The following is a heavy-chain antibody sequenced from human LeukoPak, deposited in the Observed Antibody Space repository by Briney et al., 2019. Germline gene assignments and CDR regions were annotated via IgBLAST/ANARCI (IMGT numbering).Heavy chain of an antibody. J-gene: IGHJ4*02. CDR3: ARGEYYHESSGYPNY. CDR1: GFTVSSNY. Sequence: PGGSLRLSCVVSGFTVSSNYMSWVRQTPGKGLEWVSVLYSGGNTYHADSVKGRFTISRDNSKNTLYLQMNSLRAEDTAVYHCARGEYYHESSGYPNYWGQGTLVTVSS. CDR2: LYSGGNT. D-gene: IGHD3-22*01. V-gene: IGHV3-53*01.